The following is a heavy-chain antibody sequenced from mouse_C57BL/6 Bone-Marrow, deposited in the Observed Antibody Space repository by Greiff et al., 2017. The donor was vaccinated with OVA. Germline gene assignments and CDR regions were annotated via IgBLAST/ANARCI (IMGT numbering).Heavy chain of an antibody. Sequence: EVQLQQSVAELVRPGASVKLSCTASGFNIKNTYMHWVKQRPEQGLEWIGRINPANGNTKYAPKFQGKATITADTSSNTAYLQLSSLTSEDTAIYYCARGVLITTVVAWYFDVWGTGTTVTVSS. CDR3: ARGVLITTVVAWYFDV. J-gene: IGHJ1*03. CDR1: GFNIKNTY. D-gene: IGHD1-1*01. V-gene: IGHV14-3*01. CDR2: INPANGNT.